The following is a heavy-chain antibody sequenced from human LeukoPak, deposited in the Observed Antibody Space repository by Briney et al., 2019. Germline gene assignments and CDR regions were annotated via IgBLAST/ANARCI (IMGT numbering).Heavy chain of an antibody. J-gene: IGHJ4*02. V-gene: IGHV1-2*04. CDR3: ARDPGSMVRGVRGTGFDY. CDR1: GYTFTGYY. CDR2: MNPNSGGT. D-gene: IGHD3-10*01. Sequence: ASVKVSCKASGYTFTGYYMHWVRQAPGQGLEWMGWMNPNSGGTNYAQKFQGWVTMTRDTSISTAYMELSRLRSDDTAVYYCARDPGSMVRGVRGTGFDYWGQGTLVTVSS.